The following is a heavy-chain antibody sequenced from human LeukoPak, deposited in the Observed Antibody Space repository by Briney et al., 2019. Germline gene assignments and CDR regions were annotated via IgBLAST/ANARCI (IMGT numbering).Heavy chain of an antibody. V-gene: IGHV4-59*01. CDR3: ARGNSVSAYYYYYYMDV. CDR2: IYYSGST. D-gene: IGHD4-23*01. CDR1: GGSISSYY. J-gene: IGHJ6*03. Sequence: PSETLSLTCTVSGGSISSYYWSWIRQPPGKGLEWIGYIYYSGSTNYNPSLKSRVTISVDTSKNQFSLKLSSVTAADTAVYYRARGNSVSAYYYYYYMDVWGKGTTVTISS.